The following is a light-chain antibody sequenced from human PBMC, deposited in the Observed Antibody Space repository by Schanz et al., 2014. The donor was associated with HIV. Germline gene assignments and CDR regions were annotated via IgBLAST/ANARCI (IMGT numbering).Light chain of an antibody. CDR2: VNSDVGH. CDR3: QTWGTGIRV. Sequence: QLVLTQSPSASASLGASVKLTCTLSSGHSTYVIAWHQQQPGKGPRFLMKVNSDVGHTKGDGIPDRFSGSSSGAERYLTISSLQSEDEADYYCQTWGTGIRVFGGGTKVTVL. V-gene: IGLV4-69*02. CDR1: SGHSTYV. J-gene: IGLJ3*02.